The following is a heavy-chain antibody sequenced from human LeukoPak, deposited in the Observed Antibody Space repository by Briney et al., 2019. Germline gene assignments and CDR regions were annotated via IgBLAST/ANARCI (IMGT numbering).Heavy chain of an antibody. Sequence: SETLSLTCAVYGGSFSGYYWSWIRQPPGKGLEWIGEINHSGSTNYNPSLKSRVTISVDTSKNQFSLKLSSVTAADTAVYYCARIHCSGGSCYRRPLRPFDYWGQGTLVTVSS. CDR3: ARIHCSGGSCYRRPLRPFDY. CDR1: GGSFSGYY. V-gene: IGHV4-34*01. J-gene: IGHJ4*02. CDR2: INHSGST. D-gene: IGHD2-15*01.